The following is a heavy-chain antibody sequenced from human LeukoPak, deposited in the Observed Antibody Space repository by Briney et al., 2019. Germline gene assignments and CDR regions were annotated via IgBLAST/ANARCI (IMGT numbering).Heavy chain of an antibody. Sequence: ASVKVSCKASGYTFSTYGINWVRQAPGQGLEWMGWISPYNANTNYTQKLQGRVTMTTDTSTSTAYMELRSLRSDDTAVYYCATSYTSGWVDFDYWGQGALVTVSS. J-gene: IGHJ4*02. D-gene: IGHD6-19*01. CDR2: ISPYNANT. CDR3: ATSYTSGWVDFDY. V-gene: IGHV1-18*01. CDR1: GYTFSTYG.